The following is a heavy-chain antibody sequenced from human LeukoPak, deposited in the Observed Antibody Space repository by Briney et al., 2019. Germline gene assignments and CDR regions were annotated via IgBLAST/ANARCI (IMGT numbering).Heavy chain of an antibody. D-gene: IGHD1-26*01. V-gene: IGHV3-33*08. CDR2: IWYDGSNK. CDR3: ARDESLGTTLPFDY. J-gene: IGHJ4*02. CDR1: GFTFSSYW. Sequence: GGSLRLSCAASGFTFSSYWMSWVRQAPGKGLEWVAVIWYDGSNKYYADSVKGRFTISRDNSQNTLFLQMNSLRAEDTAVYHCARDESLGTTLPFDYWGQGTLVTVSS.